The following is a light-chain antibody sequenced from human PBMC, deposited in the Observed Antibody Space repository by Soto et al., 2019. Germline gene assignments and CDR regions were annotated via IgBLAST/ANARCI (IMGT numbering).Light chain of an antibody. Sequence: EIVMTQSPATLSVSPGERATLSCRAALSLASNYIAWYQQKPGQAPRLLIYAASTRAGGIPDRFSGSGSGTDFTLTISRLEPEDFAVYYCQQYGRSLLFGGGTKVDIK. V-gene: IGKV3-20*01. J-gene: IGKJ4*01. CDR1: LSLASNY. CDR2: AAS. CDR3: QQYGRSLL.